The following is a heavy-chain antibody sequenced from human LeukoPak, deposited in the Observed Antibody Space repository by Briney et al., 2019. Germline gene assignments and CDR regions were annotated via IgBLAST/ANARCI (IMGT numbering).Heavy chain of an antibody. CDR3: AKDKAMGMANYYYYGMDV. CDR1: GITFDDYA. J-gene: IGHJ6*02. CDR2: ISGDGGST. Sequence: GGSLRLSCAASGITFDDYAMHWVRQAPGKGLEWVSLISGDGGSTYYADSVKGRFTISRDNSKNSLYLQMNSLRTEDTALCYCAKDKAMGMANYYYYGMDVWGQGTTVTVSS. V-gene: IGHV3-43*02. D-gene: IGHD5-18*01.